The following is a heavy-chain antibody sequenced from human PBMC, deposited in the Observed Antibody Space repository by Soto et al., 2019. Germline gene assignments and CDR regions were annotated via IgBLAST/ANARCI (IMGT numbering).Heavy chain of an antibody. Sequence: VQLVESGGGVVQPGRSLRLSCAASGFTFSAYAMHWVRQAPGKGLEWVAVVSHDGRNTHYADSVKGRFTSSRDSSKNTVSLEMTSLRAEDTAVYYCAKGGRQWLVTSDFNYWGQGALVTVSS. CDR3: AKGGRQWLVTSDFNY. CDR2: VSHDGRNT. V-gene: IGHV3-30*18. J-gene: IGHJ4*02. CDR1: GFTFSAYA. D-gene: IGHD6-19*01.